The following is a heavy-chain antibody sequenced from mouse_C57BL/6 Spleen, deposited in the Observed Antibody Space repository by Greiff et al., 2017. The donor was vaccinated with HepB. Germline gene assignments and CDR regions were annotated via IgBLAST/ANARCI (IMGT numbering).Heavy chain of an antibody. CDR2: IYPGSGNT. Sequence: VQLQQSGAELVRPGASVKLSCKASGYTFTDYYINWVKQRPGQGLEWIARIYPGSGNTYYNEKFKGKATLTAEKSSSTAYMQLSSLTPEDSAGYFCARSSGYWFAYWGQGTLVTVSA. CDR3: ARSSGYWFAY. J-gene: IGHJ3*01. V-gene: IGHV1-76*01. CDR1: GYTFTDYY. D-gene: IGHD3-2*02.